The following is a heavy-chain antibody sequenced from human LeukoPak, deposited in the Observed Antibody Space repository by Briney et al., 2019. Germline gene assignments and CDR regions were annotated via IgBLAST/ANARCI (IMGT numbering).Heavy chain of an antibody. Sequence: SVKVSCKASGGTFSSYAISWVRQAPGQGLEWMGGIIPIFGTANYAQKFQGRVTITADESTSTAYMELSSLRSEDTAVYYCAARGSAVTLFDYWGQGTLVTVSS. CDR3: AARGSAVTLFDY. J-gene: IGHJ4*02. V-gene: IGHV1-69*13. CDR1: GGTFSSYA. D-gene: IGHD2-15*01. CDR2: IIPIFGTA.